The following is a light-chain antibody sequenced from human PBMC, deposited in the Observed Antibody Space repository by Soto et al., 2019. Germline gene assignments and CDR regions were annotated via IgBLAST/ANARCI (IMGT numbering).Light chain of an antibody. J-gene: IGKJ3*01. CDR3: QQHYNIPFT. V-gene: IGKV4-1*01. Sequence: DIVMTQSPESLAVSLGERATINCKSSQSVLYNSKNRNYLAWYQQKPGQPPKLLIYWASTRESGVPDRFSGRGSGTDFTLTISSLQAEDVAVYYCQQHYNIPFTFGPGTKVDIK. CDR2: WAS. CDR1: QSVLYNSKNRNY.